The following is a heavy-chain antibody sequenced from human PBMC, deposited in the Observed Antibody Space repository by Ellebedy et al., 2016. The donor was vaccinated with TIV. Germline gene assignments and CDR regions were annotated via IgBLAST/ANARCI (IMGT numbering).Heavy chain of an antibody. D-gene: IGHD2-2*01. J-gene: IGHJ6*02. CDR2: IYPGDSDT. V-gene: IGHV5-51*01. CDR3: ARQGVCSSTSCYADYYYGMDV. CDR1: GYSFTSYW. Sequence: GESLKISXKGSGYSFTSYWIGWVRQMPGKGLEWMGIIYPGDSDTRYSPSFQGQVTISADKSISTAYLQWSSLKASDTAMYYCARQGVCSSTSCYADYYYGMDVWGQGTTVTVSS.